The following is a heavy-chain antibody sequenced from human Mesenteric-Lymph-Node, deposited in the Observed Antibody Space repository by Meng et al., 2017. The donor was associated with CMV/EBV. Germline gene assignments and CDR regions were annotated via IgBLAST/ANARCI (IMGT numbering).Heavy chain of an antibody. Sequence: ASVKVSCKASGYTFTSYGISWVRQAPGQGLEWMGWISAYNGNTNYAQKLQGRVTMTTDTSTNTAYMELRSLRSDDTAVYYCARETPRLGDFWSGFSFSYYFDGMDVWGQGTTVTVSS. CDR2: ISAYNGNT. J-gene: IGHJ6*02. V-gene: IGHV1-18*01. CDR1: GYTFTSYG. D-gene: IGHD3-3*01. CDR3: ARETPRLGDFWSGFSFSYYFDGMDV.